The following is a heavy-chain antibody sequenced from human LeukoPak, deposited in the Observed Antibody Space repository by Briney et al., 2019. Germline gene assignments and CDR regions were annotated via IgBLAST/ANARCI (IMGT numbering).Heavy chain of an antibody. V-gene: IGHV4-30-4*01. D-gene: IGHD2-15*01. CDR2: IYYSGCT. CDR3: ARVRGYCSGGSCYSGMDV. Sequence: PSETLSLTCTVSGGSISSGDYYWSWIRQPPGKGLEWIGYIYYSGCTYYNPSLKSRVTISVDTSKNQFSLKLSSVTAADTAVYYCARVRGYCSGGSCYSGMDVWAKGPRSPSP. CDR1: GGSISSGDYY. J-gene: IGHJ6*02.